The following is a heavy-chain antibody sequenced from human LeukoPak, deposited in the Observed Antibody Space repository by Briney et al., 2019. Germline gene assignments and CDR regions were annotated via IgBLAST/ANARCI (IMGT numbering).Heavy chain of an antibody. V-gene: IGHV5-51*01. CDR2: IYPGDSDT. Sequence: GESLKISCKGSGYSFYSYWIGWVRQMPGKGLEWMGIIYPGDSDTTNSPSFQGQVTISADKSISTAYLQWSSLKASDTAMYYCARRGREGYNAYYFDYWGQGTLVTVSS. CDR1: GYSFYSYW. J-gene: IGHJ4*02. CDR3: ARRGREGYNAYYFDY. D-gene: IGHD5-24*01.